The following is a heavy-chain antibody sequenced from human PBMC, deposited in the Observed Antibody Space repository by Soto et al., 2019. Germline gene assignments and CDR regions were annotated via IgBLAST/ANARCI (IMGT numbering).Heavy chain of an antibody. J-gene: IGHJ3*02. CDR2: IWYDGSNE. Sequence: QVQLVESGGGVVQPGRSLRLSCAASGFSFSSYGMNWVRQAPGKGLEWVAVIWYDGSNEYYADSVKGRFTISRDNSKNTLVLQITSLRADDTAVYYCVRDRVTMIRGTPDAFDIWGQGTTVTVSS. D-gene: IGHD3-10*01. CDR3: VRDRVTMIRGTPDAFDI. CDR1: GFSFSSYG. V-gene: IGHV3-33*01.